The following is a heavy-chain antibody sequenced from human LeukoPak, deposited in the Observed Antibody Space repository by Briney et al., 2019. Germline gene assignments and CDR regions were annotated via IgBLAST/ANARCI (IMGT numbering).Heavy chain of an antibody. CDR1: GYTFAAHH. J-gene: IGHJ4*02. CDR3: SGRYGPGPV. V-gene: IGHV1-2*02. CDR2: ILPDGRDT. D-gene: IGHD3-10*01. Sequence: ASVKVSYKASGYTFAAHHIHWVRRAPGQGLEWMGWILPDGRDTKYSQKFQDRLTLTTDTSTNTAYMELSRLIPDDTAVYYCSGRYGPGPVWGQGTLISASP.